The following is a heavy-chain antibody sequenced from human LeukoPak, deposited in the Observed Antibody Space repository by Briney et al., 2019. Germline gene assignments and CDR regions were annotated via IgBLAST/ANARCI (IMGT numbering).Heavy chain of an antibody. J-gene: IGHJ6*02. V-gene: IGHV3-7*01. CDR2: VKPDGSAK. D-gene: IGHD3-16*01. Sequence: GGSLRLFRAASGFKFSDSLVRWVRQAPGKGLEWVAKVKPDGSAKDYVDSEKGRFTISRDNAGNSLFLQMSSLRAEDTAVYYCATYTHWVAGDVWGQGTTVTVSS. CDR1: GFKFSDSL. CDR3: ATYTHWVAGDV.